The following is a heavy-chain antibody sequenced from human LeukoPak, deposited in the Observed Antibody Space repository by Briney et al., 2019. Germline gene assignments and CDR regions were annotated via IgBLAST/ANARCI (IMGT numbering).Heavy chain of an antibody. J-gene: IGHJ5*01. V-gene: IGHV3-11*04. CDR2: ISSSGSTI. CDR3: ARGHDSSAFHALDS. D-gene: IGHD3-22*01. CDR1: GFTFSDYY. Sequence: KSGGSLRLSCAASGFTFSDYYMSWIRQAPGKGLEWVSYISSSGSTIYYADSVKGRFTISRDNAKNSLYLQMNSLRAEDTAVYYCARGHDSSAFHALDSWGHGTLVTVSS.